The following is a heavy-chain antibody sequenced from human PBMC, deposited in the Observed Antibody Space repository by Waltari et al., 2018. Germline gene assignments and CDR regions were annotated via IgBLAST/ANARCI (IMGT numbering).Heavy chain of an antibody. V-gene: IGHV4-38-2*01. CDR1: GYPIGSGFY. Sequence: QVQLHESGPGLGKPSETLSLTCAVSGYPIGSGFYWGWIRQPPGKDLEWIGSVSHSGGTFYNPSLKSRVTISMDTSKSQFSLKLSSVTAADTSMYYCVRHARTTSGGKHFDHWGQGMLVTVSP. CDR3: VRHARTTSGGKHFDH. D-gene: IGHD2-15*01. CDR2: VSHSGGT. J-gene: IGHJ4*02.